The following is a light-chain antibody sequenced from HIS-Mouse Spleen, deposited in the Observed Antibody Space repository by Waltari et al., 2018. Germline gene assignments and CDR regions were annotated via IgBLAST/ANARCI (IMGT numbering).Light chain of an antibody. V-gene: IGLV3-10*01. CDR3: YSTDSSGNHRV. CDR1: ALPQQY. Sequence: SYELTQPPSVSVSPGQTARITCPGHALPQQYSYWYQQKSGQAPVLVIYEDSKRPSGIPERFSGSSSGTMATLTISGAQVEDEADYYCYSTDSSGNHRVFGGGTKLTVL. CDR2: EDS. J-gene: IGLJ2*01.